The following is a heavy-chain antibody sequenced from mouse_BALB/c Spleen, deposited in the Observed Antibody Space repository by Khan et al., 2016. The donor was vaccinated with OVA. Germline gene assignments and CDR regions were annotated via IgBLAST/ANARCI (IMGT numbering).Heavy chain of an antibody. CDR1: GFIFSVYS. J-gene: IGHJ3*01. CDR3: ASHLTGSVAY. Sequence: EVQLQESGGDLVKPGGSLKLSCVASGFIFSVYSMAWVRQTPDKGLEWVATISSDGTYTYYPDSVKGRFTISRDTAKNILYLQMISLTSEDTAMYYCASHLTGSVAYWGQGTLVTVSA. V-gene: IGHV5-6*01. D-gene: IGHD4-1*01. CDR2: ISSDGTYT.